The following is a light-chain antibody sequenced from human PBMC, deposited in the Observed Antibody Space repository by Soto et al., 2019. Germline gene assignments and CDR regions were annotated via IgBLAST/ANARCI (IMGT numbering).Light chain of an antibody. V-gene: IGLV2-14*01. CDR1: SSDIGGYNY. Sequence: ALTQPASVSGSPGQSIAISCTGTSSDIGGYNYVCWYQQHPGKAPKPMIYDVSNRPSGVSDRFSGSKSGNTASLTISGIQPEDEADYYCSSYTSTSTYVFGTGTKVTVL. CDR2: DVS. CDR3: SSYTSTSTYV. J-gene: IGLJ1*01.